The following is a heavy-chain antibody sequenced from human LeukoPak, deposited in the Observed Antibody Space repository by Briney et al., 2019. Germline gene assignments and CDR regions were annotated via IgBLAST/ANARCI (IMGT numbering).Heavy chain of an antibody. CDR3: ARGGYPTDDAFDI. D-gene: IGHD3-22*01. V-gene: IGHV1-69*05. Sequence: SVKVSCKASGGTFSSYAISWVRQAPGQGLEWMGRIIPIFGTANYAQKFQGRVTISTDESTSTAYMELSSLRSEDTAVYYCARGGYPTDDAFDIWGQGTMVTVSS. J-gene: IGHJ3*02. CDR1: GGTFSSYA. CDR2: IIPIFGTA.